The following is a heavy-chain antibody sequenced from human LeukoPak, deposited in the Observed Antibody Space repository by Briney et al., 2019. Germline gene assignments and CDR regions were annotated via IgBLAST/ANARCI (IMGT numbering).Heavy chain of an antibody. J-gene: IGHJ4*02. Sequence: SVKVSCKASGGTFSSYAISWVRQAHGQGLEWMGRIIPILGIANYAQKFQGRVTITADKSTSTAYMELSSLRSEDTAVYYCARVNYGSGSYHAYWGQGTLVTVSS. CDR2: IIPILGIA. CDR3: ARVNYGSGSYHAY. CDR1: GGTFSSYA. D-gene: IGHD3-10*01. V-gene: IGHV1-69*04.